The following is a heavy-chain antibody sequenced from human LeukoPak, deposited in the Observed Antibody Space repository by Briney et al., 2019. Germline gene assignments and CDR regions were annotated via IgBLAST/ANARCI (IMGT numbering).Heavy chain of an antibody. J-gene: IGHJ6*02. D-gene: IGHD1-1*01. CDR2: IYYSGST. V-gene: IGHV4-39*07. CDR3: ARDRTHNFYYYGMDV. Sequence: SETLSLTCSVSGDSISSRSYHWGWIRQPPGRGLEWIGSIYYSGSTFYNPSLQSRVTVSVDTSNNQFSLRLNSVTAADTAVYYCARDRTHNFYYYGMDVWGQGTTVTVSS. CDR1: GDSISSRSYH.